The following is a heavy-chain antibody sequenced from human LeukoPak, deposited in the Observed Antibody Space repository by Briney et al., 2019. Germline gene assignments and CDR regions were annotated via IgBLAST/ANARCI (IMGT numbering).Heavy chain of an antibody. CDR1: GFTFSSYS. CDR2: ISGSSTYI. J-gene: IGHJ4*02. D-gene: IGHD1-26*01. V-gene: IGHV3-21*01. Sequence: AGGSLRLSCAASGFTFSSYSMNWVRQAPGKGLEWVSSISGSSTYIYYADSLKGRFTISRDSAKNSLYLQMNSLRAEDTAVYYCARVSIVGVTTGFDYWGQGTLVTVSS. CDR3: ARVSIVGVTTGFDY.